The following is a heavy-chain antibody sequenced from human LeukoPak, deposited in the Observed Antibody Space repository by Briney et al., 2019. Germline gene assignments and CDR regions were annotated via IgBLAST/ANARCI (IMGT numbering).Heavy chain of an antibody. J-gene: IGHJ2*01. CDR3: ARVACSGGSCLLFDL. Sequence: SETLSLTCTVSGGSISSYYWSWIRQPPGKGLEWIGFVHYSGSTHYNPSLKSRVTISVDTSKSQVSLKLTSVTAADTAVYNCARVACSGGSCLLFDLWGRGTLVTVSS. CDR2: VHYSGST. CDR1: GGSISSYY. D-gene: IGHD2-15*01. V-gene: IGHV4-59*01.